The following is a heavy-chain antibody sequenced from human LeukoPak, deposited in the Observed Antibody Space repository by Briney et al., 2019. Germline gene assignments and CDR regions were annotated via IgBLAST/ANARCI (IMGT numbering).Heavy chain of an antibody. CDR1: GGSFNNYY. CDR3: ARHPTALVSYGLDP. J-gene: IGHJ5*02. CDR2: IYFSGST. V-gene: IGHV4-59*08. Sequence: PSETLSLTCTVSGGSFNNYYWSWIRQPPGEGLEWIGYIYFSGSTNYNPSLKSRVNISLDTSKNQLSLNLSSVTAADTALYYCARHPTALVSYGLDPWGQGTLVTVSS. D-gene: IGHD5-18*01.